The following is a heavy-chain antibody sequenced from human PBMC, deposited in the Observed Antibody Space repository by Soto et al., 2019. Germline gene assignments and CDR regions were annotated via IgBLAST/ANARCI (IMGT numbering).Heavy chain of an antibody. CDR3: ARRGRYCSSTSCYYYYYGMDV. D-gene: IGHD2-2*01. CDR2: IYPGDSDT. CDR1: GYSFTSYW. Sequence: ESLKISCKGSGYSFTSYWIGWVRQMPGKGLEWMGIIYPGDSDTRYSPSFQGQVTISADKSISTAYLQWSSLKASDTAMYYCARRGRYCSSTSCYYYYYGMDVWGQGTTVTVSS. J-gene: IGHJ6*02. V-gene: IGHV5-51*01.